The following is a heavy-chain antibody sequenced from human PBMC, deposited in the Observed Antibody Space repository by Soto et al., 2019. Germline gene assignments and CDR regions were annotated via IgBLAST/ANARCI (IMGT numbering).Heavy chain of an antibody. V-gene: IGHV1-18*01. CDR2: ISAYNGNT. CDR3: AQERGYSYGYDY. Sequence: QVQLVQSGAEVKKPGASVKVSCKASGYTFTSYGISWVRQAPGQGLEWMGCISAYNGNTNYAQKLQGRITMTTDTSTSTDYRELRSLRSDDTAVYYCAQERGYSYGYDYWGQGTLVTVSS. J-gene: IGHJ4*02. D-gene: IGHD5-18*01. CDR1: GYTFTSYG.